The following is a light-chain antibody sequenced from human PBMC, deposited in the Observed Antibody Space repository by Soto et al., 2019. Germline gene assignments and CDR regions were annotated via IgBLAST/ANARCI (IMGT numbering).Light chain of an antibody. CDR1: VLAKKY. CDR3: YSAADNNLRV. Sequence: SYELTQPSSGSVSPGQTARITCSGDVLAKKYARWFQQKPGQAPVLVIYKDSERPSGIPERFSGSSSGTTVTLTISGAQVEDEADYYCYSAADNNLRVFGGGTKVTVL. CDR2: KDS. V-gene: IGLV3-27*01. J-gene: IGLJ2*01.